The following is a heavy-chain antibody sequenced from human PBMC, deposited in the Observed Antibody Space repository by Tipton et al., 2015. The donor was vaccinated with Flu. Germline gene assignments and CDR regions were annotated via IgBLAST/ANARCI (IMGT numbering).Heavy chain of an antibody. J-gene: IGHJ3*02. CDR1: GGSISSHY. D-gene: IGHD2-21*02. Sequence: TLSLTCTISGGSISSHYWTWTRQPAGKGLEWIGRIYSTGSTNYNPSLKNRVTMSVDTSKNQFSLNLTSVTAADTAVYFCARDSILTHANTGFDAFDIWGQGTVVNVSS. CDR3: ARDSILTHANTGFDAFDI. V-gene: IGHV4-4*07. CDR2: IYSTGST.